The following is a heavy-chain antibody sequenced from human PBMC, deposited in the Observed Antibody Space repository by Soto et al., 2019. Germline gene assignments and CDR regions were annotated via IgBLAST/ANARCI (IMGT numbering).Heavy chain of an antibody. V-gene: IGHV3-30*18. Sequence: GGSLRLSCAASGFTFSSYGMHWVRQAPGKGLEWVAVISYDGSYKYYADSVKGRFTISRDNSKNTLYLQMNSLRAEDTAVYYCAKWNGGFDSWGRGTLVNVSS. CDR3: AKWNGGFDS. CDR2: ISYDGSYK. D-gene: IGHD3-16*01. CDR1: GFTFSSYG. J-gene: IGHJ4*02.